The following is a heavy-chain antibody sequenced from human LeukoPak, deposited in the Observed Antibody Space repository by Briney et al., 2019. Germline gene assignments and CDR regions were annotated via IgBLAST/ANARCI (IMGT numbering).Heavy chain of an antibody. V-gene: IGHV4-39*01. CDR3: ASLGTLRS. D-gene: IGHD7-27*01. CDR1: GGSVSSSTYY. CDR2: ISNSGTN. J-gene: IGHJ5*02. Sequence: SETLSLTCTVSGGSVSSSTYYWGWTRHPPGKGLEWIGSISNSGTNYNNPSLKSRVSISIDTSKNQFSVKLTSVSAADTAMYYCASLGTLRSWGQGTLVTVSS.